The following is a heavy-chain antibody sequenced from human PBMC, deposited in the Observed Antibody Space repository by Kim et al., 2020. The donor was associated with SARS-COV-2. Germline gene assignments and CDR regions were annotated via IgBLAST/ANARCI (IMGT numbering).Heavy chain of an antibody. CDR2: IRSKANSYAT. J-gene: IGHJ4*02. D-gene: IGHD3-10*01. CDR1: GFTFRGSA. V-gene: IGHV3-73*01. Sequence: GGSLRLSCAASGFTFRGSAMHWVRQATGKGLEWVGSIRSKANSYATGYSASVKGRFTGSRDDSENRALLQMNSVKTEDTAVYTCSTEGDDGSGTPRYWGQGTLVTVSS. CDR3: STEGDDGSGTPRY.